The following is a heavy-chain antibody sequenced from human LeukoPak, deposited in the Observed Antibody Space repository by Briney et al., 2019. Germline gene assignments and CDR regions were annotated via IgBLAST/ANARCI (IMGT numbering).Heavy chain of an antibody. D-gene: IGHD3-22*01. Sequence: SQTLSLTCTVSGGSISSGGYYWGWIRQPPGKGLEWIGSIYYSGSTYYNPSLKSRVTISVDTSKNQFSLKLSSVTAADTTVYYCARDFTYYYDSSGSYFDYWGQGTLVTVSS. V-gene: IGHV4-39*07. CDR3: ARDFTYYYDSSGSYFDY. CDR1: GGSISSGGYY. J-gene: IGHJ4*02. CDR2: IYYSGST.